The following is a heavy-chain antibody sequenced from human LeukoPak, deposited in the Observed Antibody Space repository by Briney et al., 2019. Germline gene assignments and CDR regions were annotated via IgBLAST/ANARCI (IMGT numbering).Heavy chain of an antibody. D-gene: IGHD7-27*01. CDR2: ISYDGSNK. CDR1: GFTFSSYA. J-gene: IGHJ4*02. CDR3: ARGSGAYLAPDY. Sequence: PGGSLRLSCAASGFTFSSYAMHWVRQAPGKGLEWVAVISYDGSNKYYADSVKGRFTISRDNSKNTLYLQMNSLRAEDTAVYYCARGSGAYLAPDYWGQGTLVTVSS. V-gene: IGHV3-30-3*01.